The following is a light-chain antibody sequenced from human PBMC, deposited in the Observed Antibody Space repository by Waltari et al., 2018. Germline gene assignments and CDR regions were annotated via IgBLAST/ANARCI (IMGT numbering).Light chain of an antibody. J-gene: IGLJ3*02. V-gene: IGLV2-11*01. CDR2: DVS. CDR3: CSYAGIYTWV. Sequence: QSALTQPRSVSGSPGQSVTISCTGTSSDVGRYNYVSWFQQYPGKAPKLMISDVSERPSGVPDRFAGSNSGNTASLTISGLQAEDEADYYCCSYAGIYTWVFGGGTQLTVL. CDR1: SSDVGRYNY.